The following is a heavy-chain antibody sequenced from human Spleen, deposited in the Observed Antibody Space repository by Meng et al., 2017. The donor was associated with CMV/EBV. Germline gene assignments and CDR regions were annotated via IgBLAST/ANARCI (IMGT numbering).Heavy chain of an antibody. Sequence: ISSGGYYWSWIRQPPGKGLEWIGYIYHSGSTYYNPSLKSRVTISVDRSKNQFSLKLSSVTAADTAVYYCARAPNYYDSSGYGGYYFDYWGQGTLVTVSS. D-gene: IGHD3-22*01. J-gene: IGHJ4*02. CDR1: ISSGGYY. V-gene: IGHV4-30-2*01. CDR2: IYHSGST. CDR3: ARAPNYYDSSGYGGYYFDY.